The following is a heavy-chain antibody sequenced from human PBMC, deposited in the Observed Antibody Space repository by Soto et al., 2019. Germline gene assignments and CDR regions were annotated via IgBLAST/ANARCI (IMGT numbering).Heavy chain of an antibody. J-gene: IGHJ4*02. D-gene: IGHD6-13*01. V-gene: IGHV3-30*01. CDR1: GFTFRSYA. CDR3: ARGDSNSWSDF. Sequence: QVQLVESGGGVVQPGRYLRLSCAASGFTFRSYAMDWVRQAPGKGLEWVAVISYDGTNKYYADSVKGRFTISRDNSKNTLSLQMNSLRPDDKGVYYCARGDSNSWSDFWGQGTLVTVSS. CDR2: ISYDGTNK.